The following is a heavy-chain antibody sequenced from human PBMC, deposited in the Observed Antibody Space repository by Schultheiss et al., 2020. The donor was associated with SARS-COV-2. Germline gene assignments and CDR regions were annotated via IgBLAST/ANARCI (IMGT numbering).Heavy chain of an antibody. V-gene: IGHV4-30-4*01. CDR2: VSYSGTT. CDR1: GGSVTSGDYY. CDR3: ARDWDYGMDV. Sequence: SETLSLTCIVSGGSVTSGDYYWNWIRQPPGKGLEWLGYVSYSGTTYYNPSLQSRISISLDTSKNQFSLNLSSVTAADTAVYFCARDWDYGMDVWGQGTTVTVSS. D-gene: IGHD1-26*01. J-gene: IGHJ6*02.